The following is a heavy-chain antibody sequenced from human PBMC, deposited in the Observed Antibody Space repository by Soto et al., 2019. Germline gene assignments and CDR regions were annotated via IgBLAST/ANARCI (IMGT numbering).Heavy chain of an antibody. J-gene: IGHJ6*02. Sequence: QVQLQESGPGLVKPSETLSLTCTVSGDSISTYYWSWIRQPPGKGLEWIGYIYYSGSTNYNPSLTSRVTISVDTSKNQFSLKLRSVTAADTAVYYCPRFSWGSPYGMDVWGQVTTVTVFS. CDR1: GDSISTYY. V-gene: IGHV4-59*01. CDR2: IYYSGST. CDR3: PRFSWGSPYGMDV. D-gene: IGHD3-16*01.